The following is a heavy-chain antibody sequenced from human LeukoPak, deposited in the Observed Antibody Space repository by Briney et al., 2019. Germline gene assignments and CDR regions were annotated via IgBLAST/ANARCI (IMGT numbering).Heavy chain of an antibody. CDR1: GYTFTSYD. CDR2: MNPNSGNT. V-gene: IGHV1-8*03. D-gene: IGHD3-22*01. J-gene: IGHJ4*02. CDR3: ARGTYYYDSSGRTDFDY. Sequence: ASVKVSCKASGYTFTSYDINWVRQATGQGLEWMGWMNPNSGNTGYAQKFQGRVTITRNTSISTAYMELSSLRSDDTAVYYCARGTYYYDSSGRTDFDYWGQGTLVTVSS.